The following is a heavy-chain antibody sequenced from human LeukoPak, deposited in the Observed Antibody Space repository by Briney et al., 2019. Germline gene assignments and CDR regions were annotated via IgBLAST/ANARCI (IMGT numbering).Heavy chain of an antibody. CDR1: GFTVSSNY. CDR3: AKDYRGQDSLFDY. V-gene: IGHV3-53*01. J-gene: IGHJ4*02. Sequence: GGSLRLSCAASGFTVSSNYMSWVRQAPGEGLEWISVIYSGGNTYYADSVKGRLTISRDNSKNTLYLQMNTLRAEDTAVYYCAKDYRGQDSLFDYWGQGTLVIVSS. D-gene: IGHD3-10*01. CDR2: IYSGGNT.